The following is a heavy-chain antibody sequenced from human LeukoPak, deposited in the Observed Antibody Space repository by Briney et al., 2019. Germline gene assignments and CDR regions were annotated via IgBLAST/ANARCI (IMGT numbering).Heavy chain of an antibody. CDR1: GFTVSSDY. D-gene: IGHD2-21*01. V-gene: IGHV3-66*01. CDR2: IYSGGNT. CDR3: ARGTQTFHY. J-gene: IGHJ4*02. Sequence: PGGSLRLSCAASGFTVSSDYMSWVRQAPGKGLEWVSVIYSGGNTYYADSVKDRFTISRDNPKNTLYLQMNSLRAEDTAVYYCARGTQTFHYWGQGTLVTVSS.